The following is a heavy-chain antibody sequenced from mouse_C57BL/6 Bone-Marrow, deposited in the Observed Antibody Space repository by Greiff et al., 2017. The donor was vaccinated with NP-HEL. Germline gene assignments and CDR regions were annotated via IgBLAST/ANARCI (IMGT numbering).Heavy chain of an antibody. D-gene: IGHD2-4*01. CDR3: AGYDYAGFAY. Sequence: VQLQQSGAELVRPGTSVKVSCKASGYAFTNYLIEWVKQRPGQGLEWIGVINPGSGGTNYNEKFKGKATLTADKSSSTAYMQLSSLTSEDSAVYFCAGYDYAGFAYWGQGTLGTVSA. J-gene: IGHJ3*01. CDR2: INPGSGGT. V-gene: IGHV1-54*01. CDR1: GYAFTNYL.